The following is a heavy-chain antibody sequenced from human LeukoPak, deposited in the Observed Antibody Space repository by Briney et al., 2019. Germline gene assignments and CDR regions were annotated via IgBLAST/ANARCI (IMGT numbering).Heavy chain of an antibody. J-gene: IGHJ4*02. D-gene: IGHD6-19*01. V-gene: IGHV3-23*01. CDR1: GFTFNSYG. CDR2: ISGSGGNT. Sequence: GGSLRLSCAASGFTFNSYGMSWVRQAPRKGLEWVSVISGSGGNTYYTDSVRGRLSISRDNSKNTLYLQVNSLRAEDTAVYYCAKGRTEGGTLALDYWGQGTLVTVSS. CDR3: AKGRTEGGTLALDY.